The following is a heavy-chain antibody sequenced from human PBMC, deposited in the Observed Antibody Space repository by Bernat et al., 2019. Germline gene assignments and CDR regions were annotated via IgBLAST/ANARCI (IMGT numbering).Heavy chain of an antibody. CDR1: GFTFSSYA. J-gene: IGHJ5*02. D-gene: IGHD6-19*01. Sequence: QVQLVESGGGVVQPGRSLRLSCAASGFTFSSYAMHWVRQAPGKGLEWVAVISYDGSNKYYADSVKGRFTISRDNSKNTLYLQMNSLRAEDTAVYYCARENVFEVAGTVFDWFDPWGQGTLVTVSS. CDR2: ISYDGSNK. V-gene: IGHV3-30-3*01. CDR3: ARENVFEVAGTVFDWFDP.